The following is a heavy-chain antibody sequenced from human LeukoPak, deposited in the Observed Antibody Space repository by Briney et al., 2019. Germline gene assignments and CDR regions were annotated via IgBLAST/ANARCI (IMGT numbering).Heavy chain of an antibody. CDR2: ISGSGSTI. D-gene: IGHD2-15*01. Sequence: GGSLRLSCAASGFTFSSYEMNWVRQAPGKGLEWVSYISGSGSTIYYADSVKGRFTISRDNAKNSLYLQMNSLRAEDTAVYYCARAGGIEDIWGQETMVTVSS. V-gene: IGHV3-48*03. CDR1: GFTFSSYE. CDR3: ARAGGIEDI. J-gene: IGHJ3*02.